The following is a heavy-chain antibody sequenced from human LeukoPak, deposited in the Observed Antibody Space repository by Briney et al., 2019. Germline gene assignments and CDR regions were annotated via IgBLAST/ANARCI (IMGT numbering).Heavy chain of an antibody. D-gene: IGHD6-6*01. V-gene: IGHV3-23*01. CDR2: VSGGGDTT. CDR3: AGISYSGTWPVGY. Sequence: GGSLRLSCAASGFTFSNYGMHWVRQAPGKGLEWVSAVSGGGDTTYTADSVKGRFTISRDNSKNTIYLQMNTLITEDTALYYCAGISYSGTWPVGYWGQGTLVTVTA. J-gene: IGHJ4*02. CDR1: GFTFSNYG.